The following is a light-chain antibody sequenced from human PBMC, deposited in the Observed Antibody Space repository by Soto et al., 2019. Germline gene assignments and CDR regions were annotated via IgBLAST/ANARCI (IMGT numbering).Light chain of an antibody. CDR3: QQYKNWPPLT. CDR2: GAF. V-gene: IGKV3-15*01. Sequence: EIVMTQSPATLSVSPGETATLSCRASQSVSYNLAWYQQKPGQGPRLLIYGAFTRATGIPARFSGSGSGTDVPLTISSLQSEYFAVYYCQQYKNWPPLTFGGGTKVEIK. J-gene: IGKJ4*01. CDR1: QSVSYN.